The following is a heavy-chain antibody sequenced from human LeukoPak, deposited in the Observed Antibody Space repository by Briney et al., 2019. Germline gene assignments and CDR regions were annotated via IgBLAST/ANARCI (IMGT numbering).Heavy chain of an antibody. CDR1: GFNFSIFD. D-gene: IGHD6-25*01. V-gene: IGHV3-21*06. J-gene: IGHJ5*02. Sequence: PGGSLRLSCAASGFNFSIFDMHWVRQAPGKGLQWVSSITSGGDFVYHADSVKGRFTISKDNAESSMYLQMNRLTVEDTAVYYCVRSVAAPGGSSWFDPWGQGTPVTVSS. CDR3: VRSVAAPGGSSWFDP. CDR2: ITSGGDFV.